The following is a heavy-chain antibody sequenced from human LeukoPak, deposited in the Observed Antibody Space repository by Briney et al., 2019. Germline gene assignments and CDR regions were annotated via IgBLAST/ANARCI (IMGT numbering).Heavy chain of an antibody. V-gene: IGHV4-30-4*07. Sequence: SETLSLTCAVSGDSISSGGYSWSWIRQPPGKGLEWFGYVYSSGSAYYNPSLKSRVTISVDTSKNQFSLKLSSVTAADTAVYYCAREHCSGGSCYSGDYYFDYWGQGTLVTVSS. D-gene: IGHD2-15*01. CDR2: VYSSGSA. CDR1: GDSISSGGYS. CDR3: AREHCSGGSCYSGDYYFDY. J-gene: IGHJ4*02.